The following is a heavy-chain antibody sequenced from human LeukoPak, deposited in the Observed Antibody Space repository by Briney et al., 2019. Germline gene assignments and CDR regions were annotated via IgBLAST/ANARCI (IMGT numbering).Heavy chain of an antibody. CDR1: GFTFSSYA. CDR3: AKGLMVRGPSWFDP. V-gene: IGHV3-23*01. CDR2: ISGSGGST. Sequence: PGGSLRLSCAASGFTFSSYAMSWVRQAPGTGPEWVSAISGSGGSTYYADSVKGRFTISRDNSKNTLYLQMNSLRAEDTAVYYCAKGLMVRGPSWFDPWGQGTLVTVSS. J-gene: IGHJ5*02. D-gene: IGHD3-10*01.